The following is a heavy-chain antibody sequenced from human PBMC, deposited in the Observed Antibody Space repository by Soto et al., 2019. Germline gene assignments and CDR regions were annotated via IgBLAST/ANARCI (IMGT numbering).Heavy chain of an antibody. CDR2: ISSTGTFI. CDR3: ARWYSCIIGSERAGIDY. V-gene: IGHV3-21*04. Sequence: EVQLVESGGGLVKPGGSLRLSCAASGFAFSSYSMNWVRQAPGKGLEWVSSISSTGTFIYYGDSVKGRFTVSRDNAQSSLYLQMSSLGAEDSAMYDCARWYSCIIGSERAGIDYWGQGTLVTVSS. J-gene: IGHJ4*02. D-gene: IGHD1-20*01. CDR1: GFAFSSYS.